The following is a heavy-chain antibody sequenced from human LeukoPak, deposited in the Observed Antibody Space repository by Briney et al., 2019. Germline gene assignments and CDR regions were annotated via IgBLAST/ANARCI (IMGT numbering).Heavy chain of an antibody. D-gene: IGHD1-7*01. CDR2: FDPEDGET. CDR3: ATRGITGTTSLSY. V-gene: IGHV1-24*01. Sequence: ASVKVSCKVSGYTLTELSTHWLRQAPGKGLEWMGGFDPEDGETIYAQKFQGRVTMTEDTSTDTAYMELSSLRSEDTAVYYCATRGITGTTSLSYWGQGTLVTVSS. CDR1: GYTLTELS. J-gene: IGHJ4*02.